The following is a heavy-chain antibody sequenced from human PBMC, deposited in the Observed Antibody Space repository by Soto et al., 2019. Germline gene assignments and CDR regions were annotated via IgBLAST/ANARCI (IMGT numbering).Heavy chain of an antibody. Sequence: SETLSLTCTVSGGSVSSGSYYWSWIRQPPGKGLEWTGYIYYSGSTNYNPSLKSRVTISVDTSKNQFSPKLSSVTAADTAVYYCARPMHYYDSSGYSYYYGMDVWGQGTTVTVSS. V-gene: IGHV4-61*01. J-gene: IGHJ6*02. D-gene: IGHD3-22*01. CDR1: GGSVSSGSYY. CDR3: ARPMHYYDSSGYSYYYGMDV. CDR2: IYYSGST.